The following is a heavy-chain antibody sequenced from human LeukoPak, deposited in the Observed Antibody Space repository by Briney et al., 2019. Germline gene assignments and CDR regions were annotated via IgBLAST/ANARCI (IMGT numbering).Heavy chain of an antibody. CDR2: IYTSGST. CDR3: ARLGGYTYGSLDY. J-gene: IGHJ4*02. D-gene: IGHD5-18*01. Sequence: PSQTLSLTCTVSGGSISSGSYYWSWIRQPAGKGLEWIGRIYTSGSTNYNPSLKSRVTISVDTSKNQFSLKLSSVTAADTAVYYCARLGGYTYGSLDYWGQGTLVTVSS. CDR1: GGSISSGSYY. V-gene: IGHV4-61*02.